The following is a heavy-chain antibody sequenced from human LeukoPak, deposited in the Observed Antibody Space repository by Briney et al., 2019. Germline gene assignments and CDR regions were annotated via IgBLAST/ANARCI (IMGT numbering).Heavy chain of an antibody. D-gene: IGHD4-23*01. CDR3: AKDPSYGGNSHFQH. CDR1: GFTFTSSA. Sequence: GTSVKVSCKASGFTFTSSAMQWVRQARGQRLEWIGWIVVGSGNTNYAQKFQERVTITRNMSTSTAYMELSSLRAEDTAVYYCAKDPSYGGNSHFQHWGQGTLVTVSS. CDR2: IVVGSGNT. V-gene: IGHV1-58*02. J-gene: IGHJ1*01.